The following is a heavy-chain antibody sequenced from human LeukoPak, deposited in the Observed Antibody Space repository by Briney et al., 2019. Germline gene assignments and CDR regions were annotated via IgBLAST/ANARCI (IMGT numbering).Heavy chain of an antibody. CDR2: INNDGSST. J-gene: IGHJ5*02. Sequence: GGSLRLSCAASGFTLSSYWMHWVRQARGKGLVWVSRINNDGSSTNYADSVKGRFTISRDNAKNTLYLQMNSLRAEDTAVYYCARDCSSSSCYRSGLDPWGQGTLVTVSS. CDR1: GFTLSSYW. D-gene: IGHD2-2*01. V-gene: IGHV3-74*01. CDR3: ARDCSSSSCYRSGLDP.